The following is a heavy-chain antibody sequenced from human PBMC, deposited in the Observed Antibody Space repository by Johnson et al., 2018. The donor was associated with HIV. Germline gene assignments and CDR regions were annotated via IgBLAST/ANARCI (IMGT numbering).Heavy chain of an antibody. Sequence: VQLVESGGGVVQPGRSLRLSCAASGFTLSSYAMNWVRQAPGKGLEWVSRINSDGSSTSYADSVKGRFTISRDNAKNSLYLQMNSLRVEDTAVYYCARDESYRKYALTALDIWGQGTMVIVSS. CDR2: INSDGSST. CDR3: ARDESYRKYALTALDI. D-gene: IGHD1-14*01. V-gene: IGHV3-74*01. J-gene: IGHJ3*02. CDR1: GFTLSSYA.